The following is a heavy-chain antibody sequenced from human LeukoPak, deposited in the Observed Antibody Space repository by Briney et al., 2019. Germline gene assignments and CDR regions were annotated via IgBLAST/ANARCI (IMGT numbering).Heavy chain of an antibody. V-gene: IGHV3-48*03. CDR3: ARASYSSGCDY. Sequence: PGGSLRLSCAASGFTFSSYEMNWVRQAPGKGLEWVSYISSSGSTIYYAHSVKGRFTISRDNAKNSLYLQMNSLRAEDTAVYYCARASYSSGCDYWGQGTLVTVSS. D-gene: IGHD6-19*01. CDR1: GFTFSSYE. J-gene: IGHJ4*02. CDR2: ISSSGSTI.